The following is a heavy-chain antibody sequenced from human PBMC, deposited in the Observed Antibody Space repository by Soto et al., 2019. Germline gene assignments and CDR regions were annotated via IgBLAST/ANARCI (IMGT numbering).Heavy chain of an antibody. Sequence: SETLSLTCAVYGGSFSGYYWSWIRQPPGKGLEWIGEINHSGSTNYNPSLKSRVTISVDTSKNQFSLKLSSVTAADTAVYYCARGGGSYYYYCYMDVWGKGTTVTVSS. D-gene: IGHD1-26*01. CDR3: ARGGGSYYYYCYMDV. V-gene: IGHV4-34*01. J-gene: IGHJ6*03. CDR2: INHSGST. CDR1: GGSFSGYY.